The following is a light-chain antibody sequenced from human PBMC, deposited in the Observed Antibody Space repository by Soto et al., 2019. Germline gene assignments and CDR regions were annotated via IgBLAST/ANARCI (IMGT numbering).Light chain of an antibody. V-gene: IGKV1-27*01. CDR1: LGISDY. CDR2: AAS. CDR3: QQYGSSLFT. J-gene: IGKJ4*01. Sequence: DNQMTQSPSSLSASVGDRVTITYRASLGISDYLAWYQQKPGKVPRLLIYAASTLHPGVPSRFSGSGSGTDFTLTISSLQSEDFAVYYCQQYGSSLFTFGGGTKVDIK.